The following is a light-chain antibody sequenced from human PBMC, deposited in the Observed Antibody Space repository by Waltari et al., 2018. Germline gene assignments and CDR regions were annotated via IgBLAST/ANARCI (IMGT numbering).Light chain of an antibody. J-gene: IGKJ4*01. CDR1: QNVRTK. V-gene: IGKV3-15*01. CDR2: DAS. Sequence: EIVMTQFPATLSVSPGDRATLSCRASQNVRTKLAWYQHRPCQPPRLLIHDASTRASDIPPMFSGRGSGTDFTLTISSLQSEDFAVYYCQQYNEWSPLTFGGGTQIDIK. CDR3: QQYNEWSPLT.